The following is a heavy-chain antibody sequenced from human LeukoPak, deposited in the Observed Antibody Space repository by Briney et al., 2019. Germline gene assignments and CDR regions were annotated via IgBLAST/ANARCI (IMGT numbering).Heavy chain of an antibody. Sequence: PSETLSLTCAVYGVSFSGYYWSWIRQPPGKGLEWIGEINHSGSTNYNPSLKSRVTISVDTSKNQFSLKLTSVTAADTAVYYCARGTNYYGSGDYWGQGTLVTVST. V-gene: IGHV4-34*01. J-gene: IGHJ4*02. D-gene: IGHD3-10*01. CDR2: INHSGST. CDR1: GVSFSGYY. CDR3: ARGTNYYGSGDY.